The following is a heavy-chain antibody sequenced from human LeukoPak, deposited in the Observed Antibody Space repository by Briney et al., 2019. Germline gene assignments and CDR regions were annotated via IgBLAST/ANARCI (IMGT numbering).Heavy chain of an antibody. J-gene: IGHJ4*02. V-gene: IGHV4-30-2*01. CDR1: GGSISSGGYS. CDR2: IYHSGST. Sequence: PSQTLSLTCAVSGGSISSGGYSWSWIRQPPGKGLEWVGYIYHSGSTYYNPSLKSRVTISVDRSKNQFSLKLSSVTAADTAVYYCTTSYDILTGSLDYWGQGTLVTVSS. D-gene: IGHD3-9*01. CDR3: TTSYDILTGSLDY.